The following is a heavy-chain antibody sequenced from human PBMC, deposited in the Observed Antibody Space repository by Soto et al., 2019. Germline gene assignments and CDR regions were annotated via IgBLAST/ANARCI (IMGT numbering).Heavy chain of an antibody. D-gene: IGHD1-26*01. CDR2: IYYTRSA. Sequence: SETLSLTCTVSSGSISSADYYWSWIRQPPGKGLEWIGYIYYTRSAYYKPSLKSRVTMSVDTSKNQFSLKVTSVTAADTAVYYCASGGSSNWFDPWGQGTLVTVSS. J-gene: IGHJ5*02. CDR3: ASGGSSNWFDP. V-gene: IGHV4-30-4*01. CDR1: SGSISSADYY.